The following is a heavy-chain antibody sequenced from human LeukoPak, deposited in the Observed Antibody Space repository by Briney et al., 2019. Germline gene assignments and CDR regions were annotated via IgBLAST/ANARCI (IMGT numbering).Heavy chain of an antibody. CDR1: GFTFSSYG. D-gene: IGHD1-26*01. CDR2: ISYDGSNK. V-gene: IGHV3-30*18. J-gene: IGHJ3*02. CDR3: AKEYRRSPDAFDI. Sequence: GGSLRLSCAASGFTFSSYGMHWVRQAPGKGLEWVAVISYDGSNKYYADSVKGRFTISRDNSKNTLYLQMNSLRAEDTAVYYCAKEYRRSPDAFDIWGQGTMVTVSS.